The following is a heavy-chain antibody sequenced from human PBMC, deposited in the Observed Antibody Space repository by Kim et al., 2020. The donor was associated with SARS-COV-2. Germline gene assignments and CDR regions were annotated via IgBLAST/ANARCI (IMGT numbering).Heavy chain of an antibody. J-gene: IGHJ4*02. Sequence: ADSVKGRFTISRDNSKKTLYLQMNSLRAEDTAVYYCARTARNYDSSGVVYWGQGTLVTVSS. CDR3: ARTARNYDSSGVVY. D-gene: IGHD3-22*01. V-gene: IGHV3-23*01.